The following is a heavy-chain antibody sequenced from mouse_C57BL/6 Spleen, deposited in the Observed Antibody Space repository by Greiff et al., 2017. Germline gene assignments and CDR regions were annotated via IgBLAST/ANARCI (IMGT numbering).Heavy chain of an antibody. D-gene: IGHD4-1*01. V-gene: IGHV1-39*01. CDR1: GYSFTDYN. Sequence: EVKVVESGPELVKPGASVKISCKASGYSFTDYNMNWVKQSNGKSLEWIGVINPNYGTTSYNQKFKGKATLTVDQSSSTAYMQLNILTSEDSSVYYCAPNWEAFAYWGQGTLVTVSA. CDR3: APNWEAFAY. J-gene: IGHJ3*01. CDR2: INPNYGTT.